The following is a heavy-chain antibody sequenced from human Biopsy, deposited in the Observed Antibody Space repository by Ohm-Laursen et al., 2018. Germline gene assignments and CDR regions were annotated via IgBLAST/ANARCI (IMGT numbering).Heavy chain of an antibody. D-gene: IGHD3-3*01. CDR2: IYPGGST. V-gene: IGHV4-4*07. J-gene: IGHJ3*01. Sequence: GTLSLTCNVSGGDINNYYWSWIRQPAGKGLEWIGRIYPGGSTNYNPSLKSRVTISVDTSNRQFSLRLTSVTAADTAVFFCARLYRLDDYWNDDPPDAFDVWGQGTMVTVPS. CDR1: GGDINNYY. CDR3: ARLYRLDDYWNDDPPDAFDV.